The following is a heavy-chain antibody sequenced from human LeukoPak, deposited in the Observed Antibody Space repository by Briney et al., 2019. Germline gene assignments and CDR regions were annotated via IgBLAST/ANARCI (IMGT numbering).Heavy chain of an antibody. CDR3: AREVMGAYYYYYYGMDV. Sequence: ASVKVSCKASGYTFTGYYMHWVRQAPGQGLEWMGWINPNSGGTNYAQKIQGWVTMTRDTSICTAYMELSRLRSDDTAVYYCAREVMGAYYYYYYGMDVWGQGTTVTVSS. V-gene: IGHV1-2*04. J-gene: IGHJ6*02. CDR2: INPNSGGT. CDR1: GYTFTGYY. D-gene: IGHD1-26*01.